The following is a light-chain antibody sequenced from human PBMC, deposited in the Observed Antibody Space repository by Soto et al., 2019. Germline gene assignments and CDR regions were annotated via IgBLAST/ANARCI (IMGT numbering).Light chain of an antibody. CDR1: QSVSSY. CDR2: DAS. J-gene: IGKJ2*01. CDR3: QQRSNWTRT. Sequence: EIVLTQSPATLSLSPGDRATLSCRASQSVSSYLAWYQQKPGKAPRLLIYDASNRATGIPARFSGSGSGTDFTLTISSLEPEDFAVYSCQQRSNWTRTFGQGTKLEIK. V-gene: IGKV3-11*01.